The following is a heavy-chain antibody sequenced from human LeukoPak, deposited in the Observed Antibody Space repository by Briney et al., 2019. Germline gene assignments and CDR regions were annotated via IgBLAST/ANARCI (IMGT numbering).Heavy chain of an antibody. D-gene: IGHD1-26*01. V-gene: IGHV3-30-3*01. CDR2: ISYDGSNK. Sequence: GGSLRLSCAASGFTFSSYAMHWVRQAPGKGLEWVAVISYDGSNKYYADSVKGRFTISRDNSKNTLYLQMNSLRAEDTAVYYCARVRVGATDYFDYWGRGTLVTVSS. J-gene: IGHJ4*02. CDR3: ARVRVGATDYFDY. CDR1: GFTFSSYA.